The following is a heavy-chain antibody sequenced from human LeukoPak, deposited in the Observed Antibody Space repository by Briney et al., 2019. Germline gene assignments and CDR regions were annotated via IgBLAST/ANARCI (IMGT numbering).Heavy chain of an antibody. CDR3: ARMAITVTSYFDY. Sequence: PGGSLRLSCAASGFTFSSYAMHWVRQAPGKRLEYVSAISSNGGSTYYANSVKGRFTISRDNSKNTLYLQMGSLRAEDMAVYYCARMAITVTSYFDYWGRGTLVTVSS. V-gene: IGHV3-64*01. CDR1: GFTFSSYA. D-gene: IGHD4-11*01. CDR2: ISSNGGST. J-gene: IGHJ4*02.